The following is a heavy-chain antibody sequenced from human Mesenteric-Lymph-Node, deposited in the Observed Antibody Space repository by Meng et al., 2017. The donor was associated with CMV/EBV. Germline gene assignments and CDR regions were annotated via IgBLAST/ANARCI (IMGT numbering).Heavy chain of an antibody. CDR3: ASQRITIFGVAAYYFDY. CDR1: GGSISSHY. Sequence: SETLSLTCTVSGGSISSHYWSWIRQPPGKGLEWIGYIYYSGSTNYNPSLKSRVTISVDTSKNQFSLKLSSVTAADTAVYYCASQRITIFGVAAYYFDYWGQGTLVTAPQ. D-gene: IGHD3-3*01. J-gene: IGHJ4*02. V-gene: IGHV4-59*11. CDR2: IYYSGST.